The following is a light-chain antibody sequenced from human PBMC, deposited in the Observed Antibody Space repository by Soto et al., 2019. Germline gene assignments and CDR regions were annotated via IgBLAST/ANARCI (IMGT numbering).Light chain of an antibody. V-gene: IGKV3-20*01. CDR3: QQYGSSIT. CDR1: QNISRS. CDR2: GAS. Sequence: EIVMTHSPVTLSVSPGERATLSCRASQNISRSLAWYQQIPGQAPRLLIYGASHRAAGIPDRSSGRGSGTDFAHTIRRLEHEDFAVYYCQQYGSSITFGQGTRLEI. J-gene: IGKJ5*01.